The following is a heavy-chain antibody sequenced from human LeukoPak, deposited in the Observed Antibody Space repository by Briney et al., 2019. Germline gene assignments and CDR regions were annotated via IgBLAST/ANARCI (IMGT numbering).Heavy chain of an antibody. V-gene: IGHV3-20*04. CDR1: GFTFDDHG. J-gene: IGHJ3*02. D-gene: IGHD6-13*01. Sequence: GGSLRLSCAASGFTFDDHGMSWVRQVPGKGLEWVAGINWDGGSTGYGDSVKGRFTISRDNAKNSVYLQVNSLRTEDTAVYFCARVGRGRAAAGFGAFDIWGQGTRVTVSS. CDR3: ARVGRGRAAAGFGAFDI. CDR2: INWDGGST.